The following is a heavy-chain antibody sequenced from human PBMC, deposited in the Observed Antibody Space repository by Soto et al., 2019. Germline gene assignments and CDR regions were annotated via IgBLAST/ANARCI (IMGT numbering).Heavy chain of an antibody. CDR2: INHSGST. J-gene: IGHJ5*02. D-gene: IGHD2-2*02. CDR1: GGSFSGYY. CDR3: ARGFKDEYCSSTSCYTIPGNNWFDP. V-gene: IGHV4-34*01. Sequence: SETLSLTCAVYGGSFSGYYWSWIRQPPGKGLEWIGEINHSGSTNYNPSLKSRVTISVDTSKNQFSLKLSSVTAADTAVYYCARGFKDEYCSSTSCYTIPGNNWFDPWGQGTLVTVSS.